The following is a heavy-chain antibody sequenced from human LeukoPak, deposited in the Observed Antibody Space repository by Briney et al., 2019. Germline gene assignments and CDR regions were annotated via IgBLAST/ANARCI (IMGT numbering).Heavy chain of an antibody. CDR1: GGSISSYY. CDR2: IYYSGST. Sequence: SETLSLTCTVSGGSISSYYWSWIRQPPGKGLEWIGYIYYSGSTNYNPSLKSRVTISVDTSKNQFSLKLSSVTAADTAVYYCARSIAAAGFDYWGQGTLVTLSS. D-gene: IGHD6-13*01. J-gene: IGHJ4*02. CDR3: ARSIAAAGFDY. V-gene: IGHV4-59*08.